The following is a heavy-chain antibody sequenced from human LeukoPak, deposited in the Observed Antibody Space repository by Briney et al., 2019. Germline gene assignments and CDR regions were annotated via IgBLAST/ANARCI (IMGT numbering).Heavy chain of an antibody. CDR1: GFTFSSYW. V-gene: IGHV3-7*03. CDR2: IKQDGSEK. D-gene: IGHD6-13*01. Sequence: GGSLRLSCAASGFTFSSYWMSWVRQAPGKGLEWVANIKQDGSEKYYVDSVKGRFTISRDNAKNSLYLQMNSLRAEDTAVYYCAREGEGYSSSWYRDYWGQGTLVTVSS. J-gene: IGHJ4*02. CDR3: AREGEGYSSSWYRDY.